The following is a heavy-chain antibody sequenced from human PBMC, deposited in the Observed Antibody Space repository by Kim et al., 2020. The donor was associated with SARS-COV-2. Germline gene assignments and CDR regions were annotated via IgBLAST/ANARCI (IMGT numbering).Heavy chain of an antibody. V-gene: IGHV3-30*03. J-gene: IGHJ6*02. CDR2: ISYDGSNK. Sequence: GGSLRLSCAASGFTFSSYGMHWVRQAPGKGLEWVAVISYDGSNKYYADSVKGRFTISRDNSKNTLYLQMNSLRAEDTAVYYCATYGSGSDYGMDVWGQGTTVTVSS. CDR1: GFTFSSYG. D-gene: IGHD3-10*01. CDR3: ATYGSGSDYGMDV.